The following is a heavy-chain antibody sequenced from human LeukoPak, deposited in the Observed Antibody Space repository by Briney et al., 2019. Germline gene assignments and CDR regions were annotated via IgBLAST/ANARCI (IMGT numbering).Heavy chain of an antibody. CDR2: IRSDSST. J-gene: IGHJ3*02. Sequence: GGSLRLSCASSGFTFSAYPMNWVRQAPGKGLEWVSHIRSDSSTYYADSVRGRLTISRDNAKNSLYLQMNSLRAEDTAVYYCARDADWAFDIWGQGTLVTVSS. CDR1: GFTFSAYP. CDR3: ARDADWAFDI. D-gene: IGHD2-21*01. V-gene: IGHV3-69-1*02.